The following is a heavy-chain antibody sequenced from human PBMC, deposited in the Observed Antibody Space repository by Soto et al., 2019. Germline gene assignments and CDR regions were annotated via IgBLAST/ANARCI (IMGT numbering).Heavy chain of an antibody. CDR2: INHSGST. CDR3: ASADEVVPAAPFDY. Sequence: QVQLQQWGAGLLKPSETLSLTCAVYGGSFSGYYWSWIRQPPGKGLEWIGEINHSGSTNYNPSLKSRVTISVDTSKNQFSLKLSSVTAADTAVYYCASADEVVPAAPFDYWGQGTLVTVSS. CDR1: GGSFSGYY. D-gene: IGHD2-2*01. V-gene: IGHV4-34*01. J-gene: IGHJ4*02.